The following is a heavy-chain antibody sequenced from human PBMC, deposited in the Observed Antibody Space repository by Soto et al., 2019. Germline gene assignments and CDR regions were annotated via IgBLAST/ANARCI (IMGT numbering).Heavy chain of an antibody. CDR2: ISYDGSNK. D-gene: IGHD4-17*01. CDR3: ARSYYGDYAVFDY. V-gene: IGHV3-30-3*01. Sequence: QVQLVESGGGVVQPGRSLRLSCAASGFTFSSYAMHWVRQAPGKGLEWVAVISYDGSNKYYADSVKGRFTISRDNSKNTLYLQMNSLRAEDTAVYYCARSYYGDYAVFDYWGQGTLVTVSS. CDR1: GFTFSSYA. J-gene: IGHJ4*02.